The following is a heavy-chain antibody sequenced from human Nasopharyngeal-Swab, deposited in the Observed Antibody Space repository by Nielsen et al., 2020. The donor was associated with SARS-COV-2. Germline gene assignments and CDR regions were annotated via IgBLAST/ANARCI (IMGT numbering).Heavy chain of an antibody. J-gene: IGHJ4*02. CDR2: TYYSGGP. CDR1: RDSSSSNAN. D-gene: IGHD4-23*01. V-gene: IGHV4-39*01. CDR3: ARLELRSRYLDY. Sequence: SETRSLTCTVPRDSSSSNANWGWIRQPPGKGVEWIGITYYSGGPHYNPSLKGRVTISVDTSKNKFSLKLSCVTAADTAVYYCARLELRSRYLDYWGQGTLVTVAS.